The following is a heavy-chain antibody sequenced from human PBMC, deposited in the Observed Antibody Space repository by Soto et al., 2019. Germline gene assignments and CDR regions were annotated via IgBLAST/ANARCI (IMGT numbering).Heavy chain of an antibody. V-gene: IGHV3-7*01. J-gene: IGHJ6*02. Sequence: GGSLRLSCAASGFTFSTYWMHWIRQVPGKGLEWVANIKQDGSEKYYVDSVKGRFTISRDNAKNSLYLQMNSLRAEDTAVYYCARDWGLPAKLDLPSYYYGMDVWGQGTTVTVSS. D-gene: IGHD2-2*01. CDR3: ARDWGLPAKLDLPSYYYGMDV. CDR2: IKQDGSEK. CDR1: GFTFSTYW.